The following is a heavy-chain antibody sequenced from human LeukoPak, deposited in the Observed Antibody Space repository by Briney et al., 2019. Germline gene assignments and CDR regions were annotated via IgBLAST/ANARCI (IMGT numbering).Heavy chain of an antibody. Sequence: SETLSLTCAVYGGSFSGYYWSWIRQPPGKGLEWIGEINHSGSTNYNPSLKSRVTISVDTSKNQFSLKLSSGTAADTAVYYCARGALGAARGVPPYYYYYGMDVWGQGTTVTVSS. CDR3: ARGALGAARGVPPYYYYYGMDV. D-gene: IGHD6-6*01. CDR1: GGSFSGYY. J-gene: IGHJ6*02. CDR2: INHSGST. V-gene: IGHV4-34*01.